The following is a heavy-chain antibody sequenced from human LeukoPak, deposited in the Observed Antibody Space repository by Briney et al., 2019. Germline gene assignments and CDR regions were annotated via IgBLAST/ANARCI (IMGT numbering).Heavy chain of an antibody. CDR3: ATRGYCSGTSCYAPQP. CDR1: GFTFSSYA. Sequence: GGSLRLSCAASGFTFSSYAMSWVRQAPGKGLEWVSAITGTGGSTYYADSVKGRFTISRDNSKNTLYLQMNSLRAEDTAVYYCATRGYCSGTSCYAPQPWGQGTLVSVSS. J-gene: IGHJ5*02. CDR2: ITGTGGST. V-gene: IGHV3-23*01. D-gene: IGHD2-2*01.